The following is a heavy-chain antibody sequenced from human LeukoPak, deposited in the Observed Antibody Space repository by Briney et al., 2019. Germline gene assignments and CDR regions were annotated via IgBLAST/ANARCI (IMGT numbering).Heavy chain of an antibody. V-gene: IGHV4-31*03. Sequence: SETLSLTCTVTGGSIRSVTYYWGWIRQHPGKGLEWVGLIYYSGSTYYNPSLKSRITILQDTSENQFSLKLTSVTAADTAVYYCARWRFDSGDHVFDYWGQGTLVTVSS. CDR3: ARWRFDSGDHVFDY. D-gene: IGHD3-10*01. CDR2: IYYSGST. CDR1: GGSIRSVTYY. J-gene: IGHJ4*02.